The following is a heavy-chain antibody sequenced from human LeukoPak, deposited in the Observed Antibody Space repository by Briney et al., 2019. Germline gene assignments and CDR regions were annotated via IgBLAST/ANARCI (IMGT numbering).Heavy chain of an antibody. CDR3: AKFDIDAFDI. V-gene: IGHV3-30*18. J-gene: IGHJ3*02. CDR1: GFTFSSYG. D-gene: IGHD3-9*01. Sequence: GGSLRLSCAASGFTFSSYGMHWVRQAPGKGLEWVAVISYDGSNKYYADSVKGRFTISRDNSKNTLYLQMNSLRAEDTAVYYCAKFDIDAFDIWGQGTMVTVSS. CDR2: ISYDGSNK.